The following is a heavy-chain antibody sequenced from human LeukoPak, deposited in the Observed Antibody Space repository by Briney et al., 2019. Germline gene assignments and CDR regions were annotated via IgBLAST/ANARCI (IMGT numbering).Heavy chain of an antibody. J-gene: IGHJ4*02. CDR1: GGSFSGYY. CDR3: ASGDFWSTRYYFDY. CDR2: INHSGST. Sequence: RPSETLSLTCAVYGGSFSGYYWSWIRQPPGKGLEWIGEINHSGSTNYNPSLKSRVTISVDTSKNQFSLKLSSVTAADTAVYYCASGDFWSTRYYFDYWGQGTLVTVSS. V-gene: IGHV4-34*01. D-gene: IGHD3-3*01.